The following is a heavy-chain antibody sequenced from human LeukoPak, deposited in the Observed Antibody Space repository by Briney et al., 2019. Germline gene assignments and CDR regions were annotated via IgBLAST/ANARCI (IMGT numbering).Heavy chain of an antibody. Sequence: SETLSLTCTVSGGSISSSSYYWGWIRQPPGKGLEWIGSIYYSGSTYYSPSLKSRVTISVDTSKNQFSLRLRSVTAADTAVYYSARRVDYYDSSGYQYYFDYWGQGTLVTVSS. CDR1: GGSISSSSYY. J-gene: IGHJ4*02. CDR3: ARRVDYYDSSGYQYYFDY. D-gene: IGHD3-22*01. CDR2: IYYSGST. V-gene: IGHV4-39*01.